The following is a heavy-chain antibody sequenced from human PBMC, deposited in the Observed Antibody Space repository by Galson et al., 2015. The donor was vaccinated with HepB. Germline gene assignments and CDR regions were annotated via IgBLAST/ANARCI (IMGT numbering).Heavy chain of an antibody. D-gene: IGHD4-17*01. CDR2: IYHSGST. Sequence: ETLSLTCAVSGGSISSSNWWSWVRQPPGKGLEWIGEIYHSGSTNYNPSLKSRVTISVDTSKNQFSLKLSSVTAADTAVYYCARGHGDQPSERYYYYYMDVWGKGTTVTVS. CDR3: ARGHGDQPSERYYYYYMDV. V-gene: IGHV4-4*02. CDR1: GGSISSSNW. J-gene: IGHJ6*03.